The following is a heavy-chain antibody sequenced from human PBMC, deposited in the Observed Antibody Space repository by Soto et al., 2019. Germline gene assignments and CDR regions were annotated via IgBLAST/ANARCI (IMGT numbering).Heavy chain of an antibody. J-gene: IGHJ3*02. Sequence: GGSLRLSCAASGFTFSNAWMSWVRQAPGKGLEWVGRIKSKTDGGTTDYAAPVKGRFTITRDDSKNTLYLQMNSLKTEDAAVYYCTAARLQLWDDAFDIWGQGTMVTVSS. D-gene: IGHD5-18*01. CDR3: TAARLQLWDDAFDI. V-gene: IGHV3-15*01. CDR1: GFTFSNAW. CDR2: IKSKTDGGTT.